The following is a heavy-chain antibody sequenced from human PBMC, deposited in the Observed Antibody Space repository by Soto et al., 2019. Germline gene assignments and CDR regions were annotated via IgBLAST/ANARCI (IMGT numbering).Heavy chain of an antibody. Sequence: ASVKVSCKASGYTFTSYYMHWVRQAPGQGLEWMGIINPSGGSTSYAQKFQGRVTMTRDTSTSTVYMELSSLRSEDTAVYYCATLLIGYCSGGRCSSYFDYWGEGTLVTVSS. J-gene: IGHJ4*02. D-gene: IGHD2-15*01. V-gene: IGHV1-46*01. CDR3: ATLLIGYCSGGRCSSYFDY. CDR2: INPSGGST. CDR1: GYTFTSYY.